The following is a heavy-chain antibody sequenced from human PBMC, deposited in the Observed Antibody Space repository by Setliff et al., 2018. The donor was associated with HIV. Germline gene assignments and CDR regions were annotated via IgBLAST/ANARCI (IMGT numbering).Heavy chain of an antibody. V-gene: IGHV1-8*03. J-gene: IGHJ4*02. CDR1: GYTFIHFG. CDR3: ARGSGFIEAAGTDY. Sequence: ASVKVSCKASGYTFIHFGISWARQAPGQGLEWMGWISTYNCHTGYAQKFQGRVTITSDTSISTAYMELSSLRSEDTAVYYCARGSGFIEAAGTDYWGQGTLVTVSS. CDR2: ISTYNCHT. D-gene: IGHD6-13*01.